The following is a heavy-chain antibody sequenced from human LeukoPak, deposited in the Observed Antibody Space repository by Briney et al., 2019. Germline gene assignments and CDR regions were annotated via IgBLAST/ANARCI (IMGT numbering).Heavy chain of an antibody. CDR2: ISYDGSNK. D-gene: IGHD6-19*01. Sequence: GGSLRLSCAASGFTFSSYGMHWVRQAPSKGLERVAFISYDGSNKYYADSVKGRFTISRDNSKNTLYLQMNSLRAEDTAVYYCAKDRPPYSSGWFFDYWGQGTLVTVSS. CDR3: AKDRPPYSSGWFFDY. CDR1: GFTFSSYG. J-gene: IGHJ4*02. V-gene: IGHV3-30*18.